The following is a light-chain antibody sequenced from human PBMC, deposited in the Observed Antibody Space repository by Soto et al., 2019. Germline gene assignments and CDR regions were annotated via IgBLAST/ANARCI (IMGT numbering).Light chain of an antibody. Sequence: QSVLTQPPSVSCAPGQRVTISCTGSSSNIGAGYEVHWYQHLPGKAPKLLIYGNTNRPSGVPDRFSGSKSGTSASLAITGLQAEDEADYYCQSYDTSLSASYVFGGGTKVTVL. CDR3: QSYDTSLSASYV. J-gene: IGLJ1*01. CDR2: GNT. V-gene: IGLV1-40*01. CDR1: SSNIGAGYE.